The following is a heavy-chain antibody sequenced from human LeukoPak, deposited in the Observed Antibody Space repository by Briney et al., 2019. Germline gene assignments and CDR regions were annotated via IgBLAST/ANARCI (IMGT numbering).Heavy chain of an antibody. D-gene: IGHD2-15*01. CDR2: MNPNSGNT. CDR1: GYTFTSYD. J-gene: IGHJ5*02. CDR3: ARERGRYCSGGSCLTGFDP. V-gene: IGHV1-8*01. Sequence: GASVKVSCKXSGYTFTSYDINWVRQAPGQGLEWMGWMNPNSGNTGYAQKFQGRVTMTRNTSISTAYMELSSLRSEDTAVYYCARERGRYCSGGSCLTGFDPWGQGTLVTVSS.